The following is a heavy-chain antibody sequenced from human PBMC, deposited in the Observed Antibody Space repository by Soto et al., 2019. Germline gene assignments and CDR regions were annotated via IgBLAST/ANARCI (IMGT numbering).Heavy chain of an antibody. Sequence: ASVKVSCKASGYTFTGYYMHWVRQAPGQGLEWMGWINPNSGGTNYAQKFQGRVTMTRDTSISTAYVELSRLRSDDTAVYYCARVITIFGVAPLGMDVWGQGTTVTVSS. D-gene: IGHD3-3*01. V-gene: IGHV1-2*02. J-gene: IGHJ6*02. CDR1: GYTFTGYY. CDR3: ARVITIFGVAPLGMDV. CDR2: INPNSGGT.